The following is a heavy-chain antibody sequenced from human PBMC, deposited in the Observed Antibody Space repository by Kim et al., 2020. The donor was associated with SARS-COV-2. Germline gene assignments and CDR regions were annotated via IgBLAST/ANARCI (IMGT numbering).Heavy chain of an antibody. V-gene: IGHV3-9*01. CDR1: GFTFDDYA. D-gene: IGHD6-13*01. CDR2: ISWNSGSI. Sequence: GGSLRLSCAASGFTFDDYAMHWVRQAPGKGLEWVSGISWNSGSIGYADSVKGRFTISRDNAKNSLYLQMNSLRAEDTALYYCAILPGIAAAGLTYYFDYWGQGTLVTVSS. CDR3: AILPGIAAAGLTYYFDY. J-gene: IGHJ4*02.